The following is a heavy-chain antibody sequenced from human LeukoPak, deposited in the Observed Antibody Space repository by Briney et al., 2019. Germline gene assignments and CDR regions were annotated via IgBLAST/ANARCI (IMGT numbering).Heavy chain of an antibody. CDR1: GFSFTYAW. CDR3: TTGLAAAGPAAPFDY. V-gene: IGHV3-15*01. Sequence: GGSLRLSCAASGFSFTYAWMTWVRQAPGKGLEWVGRIKSETYGGTTDYAAPVKGRFTISRDDPKNTLYLQVDSLKTEDTAVYYCTTGLAAAGPAAPFDYWGRGTLVSVSS. J-gene: IGHJ4*02. D-gene: IGHD6-13*01. CDR2: IKSETYGGTT.